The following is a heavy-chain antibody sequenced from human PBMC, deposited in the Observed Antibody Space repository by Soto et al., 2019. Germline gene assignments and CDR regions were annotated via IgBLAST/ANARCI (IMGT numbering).Heavy chain of an antibody. CDR2: IWYDGSNK. Sequence: QVQLVESGGGVVQPGRSLRLSCAASGFTFSSYGMHWVRQAPGKGLEWVAVIWYDGSNKYYADSVKGRFTISRDNSKNTLYLQMNRLRADDTAVYYCARDRHIVVLVADNDAFHIWGQGTMVTVSS. CDR3: ARDRHIVVLVADNDAFHI. D-gene: IGHD2-15*01. CDR1: GFTFSSYG. V-gene: IGHV3-33*01. J-gene: IGHJ3*02.